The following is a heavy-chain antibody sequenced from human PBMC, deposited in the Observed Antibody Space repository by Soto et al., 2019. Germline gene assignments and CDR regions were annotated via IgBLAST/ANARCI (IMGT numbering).Heavy chain of an antibody. CDR3: TREDGRWFDP. J-gene: IGHJ5*02. CDR1: GGTFSSYA. Sequence: QVQLVQSGAEVKKPGSSVTVSCKASGGTFSSYAINWVRQAPGQGLEWMGGIIPIFGTPDYAQKFQGRVTITADESTATAYMELSSLRSEDTAVYYCTREDGRWFDPWGQGTLVTVST. D-gene: IGHD1-26*01. V-gene: IGHV1-69*12. CDR2: IIPIFGTP.